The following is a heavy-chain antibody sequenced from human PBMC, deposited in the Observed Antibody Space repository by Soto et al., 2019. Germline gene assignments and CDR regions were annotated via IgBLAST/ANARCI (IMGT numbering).Heavy chain of an antibody. D-gene: IGHD3-10*01. CDR1: GFSVTTHA. V-gene: IGHV3-23*04. CDR3: AKEGYVSGFF. J-gene: IGHJ4*02. Sequence: EVPLVDSGGGLVQPGGSLRLSCAVSGFSVTTHAIIWVRQGPGKGLEWVSGMDSYGTTYYADSVKGRFTMSRDNSKNALYLQMNSLRVEDTAVYHCAKEGYVSGFFWGQGTLVTVSS. CDR2: MDSYGTT.